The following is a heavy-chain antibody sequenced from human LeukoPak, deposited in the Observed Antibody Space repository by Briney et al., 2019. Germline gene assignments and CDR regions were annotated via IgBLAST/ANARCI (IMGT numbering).Heavy chain of an antibody. D-gene: IGHD3-22*01. CDR1: GGTFSSYA. Sequence: ASVKVSFEASGGTFSSYAISWVRQAPGQGLEWMGGIIPIFGTANYAQKFQGRVTITADESTSTAYMELSSLRSEDTAVYYCAGRPYYYDSSGTPPRRAFDLWGRGTLVTVSS. V-gene: IGHV1-69*13. J-gene: IGHJ2*01. CDR3: AGRPYYYDSSGTPPRRAFDL. CDR2: IIPIFGTA.